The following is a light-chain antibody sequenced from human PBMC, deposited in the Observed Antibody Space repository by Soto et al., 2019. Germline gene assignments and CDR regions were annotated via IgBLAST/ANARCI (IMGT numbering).Light chain of an antibody. CDR1: RSVGNS. Sequence: EIVLTQSPATLSLTPGERATLSCRASRSVGNSLAWYQQKPGQAPGLIIYEVSTRATGIPARFSGSGSGTDFTLTISSLESEDFAIYYCHQHSDWPLTFGAGTRVEIK. V-gene: IGKV3-11*01. CDR2: EVS. J-gene: IGKJ4*01. CDR3: HQHSDWPLT.